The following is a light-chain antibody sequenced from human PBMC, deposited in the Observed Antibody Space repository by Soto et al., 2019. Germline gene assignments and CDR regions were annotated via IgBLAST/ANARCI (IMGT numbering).Light chain of an antibody. CDR1: SSDVGGYDH. Sequence: QSVLTQPASVSGSPGQSITISCTGTSSDVGGYDHVSWCQQHPGKAPKLIIYDVTVRPSGISPRFSGSKSDNTASLAVSGLQPEDEADYYCSSYTNKDTLVFGGGTKLTVL. CDR2: DVT. V-gene: IGLV2-14*03. CDR3: SSYTNKDTLV. J-gene: IGLJ3*02.